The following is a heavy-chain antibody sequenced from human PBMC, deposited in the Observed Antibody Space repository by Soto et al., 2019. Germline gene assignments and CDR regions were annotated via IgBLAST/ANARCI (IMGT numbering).Heavy chain of an antibody. V-gene: IGHV1-69*04. CDR2: IIPILGIA. CDR3: AREFPQRGYSGYDYYYMDV. D-gene: IGHD5-12*01. CDR1: GGTFTSYT. Sequence: SVKVSCKASGGTFTSYTISWVRQAPGQGLEWMGRIIPILGIANYAQKFQGRDTITADKSTSTAYMELSSLRSEDTAVYYCAREFPQRGYSGYDYYYMDVWGKGTTVTVSS. J-gene: IGHJ6*03.